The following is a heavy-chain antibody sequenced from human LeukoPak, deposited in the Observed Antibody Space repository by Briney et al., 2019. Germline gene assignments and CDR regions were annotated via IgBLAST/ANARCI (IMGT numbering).Heavy chain of an antibody. CDR2: IGGSGGST. CDR3: AKDKGRSGDNLGAFDY. J-gene: IGHJ4*02. Sequence: PGGSLRLSCAASGFTFSSYAMSWVRQAPGKGLEWVPIIGGSGGSTYYADSVKGRFTISRDNSQNTVYLQMNSLRAEDTAVYYCAKDKGRSGDNLGAFDYWGQGTPVSVSS. CDR1: GFTFSSYA. V-gene: IGHV3-23*01. D-gene: IGHD4/OR15-4a*01.